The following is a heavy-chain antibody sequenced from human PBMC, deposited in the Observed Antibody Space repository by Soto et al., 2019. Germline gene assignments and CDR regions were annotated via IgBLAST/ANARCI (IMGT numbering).Heavy chain of an antibody. Sequence: SVKVSCKASGGTFSSYAISWVRQAPGQGLEWMGGMIPIFGTANYAQEFQGRVTITADKSTSTAYMELSSLRSEDTAVYYCARDRDYYGSSGIRWWFDPWGQGTLVTVSS. V-gene: IGHV1-69*06. J-gene: IGHJ5*02. CDR2: MIPIFGTA. CDR3: ARDRDYYGSSGIRWWFDP. CDR1: GGTFSSYA. D-gene: IGHD3-22*01.